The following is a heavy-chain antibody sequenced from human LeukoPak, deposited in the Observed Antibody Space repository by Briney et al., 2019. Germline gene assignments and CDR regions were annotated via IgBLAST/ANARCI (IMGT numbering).Heavy chain of an antibody. D-gene: IGHD2-15*01. CDR1: GYTFTSYY. CDR2: INPRGGST. J-gene: IGHJ4*02. Sequence: ASVKVSCKASGYTFTSYYMHWVRQAPGQGLEWMGIINPRGGSTSYAQKFQGRVTMTRDTSTSTVYMELSSLRSEDTAVYYCARDPQVVVAATPPTYYFDYWGQGTLVTVSS. V-gene: IGHV1-46*03. CDR3: ARDPQVVVAATPPTYYFDY.